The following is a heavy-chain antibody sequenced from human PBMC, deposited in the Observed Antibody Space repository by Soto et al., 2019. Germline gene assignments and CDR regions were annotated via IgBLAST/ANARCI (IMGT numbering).Heavy chain of an antibody. V-gene: IGHV4-34*04. Sequence: PAGTLSLTCAVYGGSFSGYYWSWHRDPPRKGPECIVEFNQSVSTTTNPDLKTRATISVDTSTNQFSLKLSSVTAADTAVYYCASSGFASRYSYVLRGFDYWGQGTLVTVSS. D-gene: IGHD5-18*01. CDR1: GGSFSGYY. CDR3: ASSGFASRYSYVLRGFDY. CDR2: FNQSVST. J-gene: IGHJ4*02.